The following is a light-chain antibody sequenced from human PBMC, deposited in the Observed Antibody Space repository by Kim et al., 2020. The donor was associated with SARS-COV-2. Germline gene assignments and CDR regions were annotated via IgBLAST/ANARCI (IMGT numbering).Light chain of an antibody. Sequence: VSPGERATLSCRASGSSKTNLAWYQQRPGQAPRLLIYGAFTRATDIPARFSGSGSGTEFTLTINGLQSEDIAVYYCQQYNNWPLTFGGGTKVDIK. CDR2: GAF. J-gene: IGKJ4*01. CDR3: QQYNNWPLT. CDR1: GSSKTN. V-gene: IGKV3-15*01.